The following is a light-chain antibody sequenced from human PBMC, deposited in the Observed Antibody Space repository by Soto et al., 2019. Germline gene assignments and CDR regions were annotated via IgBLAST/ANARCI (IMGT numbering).Light chain of an antibody. V-gene: IGKV3-15*01. CDR1: QSVTFN. J-gene: IGKJ2*01. Sequence: EIVMTQSPGTLSVSPGARVTLSCRASQSVTFNLAWYQQRPGQAPRLLIHGAFSRATGVPARFSGSGSGTEFTLTIRGLQYDDFGVYYCQQYNQWPDTFGQGTKLEIK. CDR2: GAF. CDR3: QQYNQWPDT.